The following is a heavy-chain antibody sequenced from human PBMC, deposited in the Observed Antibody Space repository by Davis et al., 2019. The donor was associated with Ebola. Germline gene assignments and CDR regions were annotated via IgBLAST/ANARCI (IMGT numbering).Heavy chain of an antibody. V-gene: IGHV3-7*03. Sequence: GESLKISCAASGFTFSSYWMSWVRQAPGKGLEWVANIKQDGSEKYYVDSVKGRFTISRDNAKNSLYLQMNSLRAEDTAVYYCARDRYYYDSSGYLYYYYGMDVWGQGTTVTVSS. CDR3: ARDRYYYDSSGYLYYYYGMDV. CDR1: GFTFSSYW. D-gene: IGHD3-22*01. CDR2: IKQDGSEK. J-gene: IGHJ6*02.